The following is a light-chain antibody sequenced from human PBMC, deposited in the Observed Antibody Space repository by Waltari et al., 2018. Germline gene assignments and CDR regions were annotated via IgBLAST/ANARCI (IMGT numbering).Light chain of an antibody. CDR2: DVT. CDR1: FRHVGRYDY. V-gene: IGLV2-14*03. CDR3: TSYTSSTTTPYV. J-gene: IGLJ1*01. Sequence: QSALTQPAAVSGSPGQSLTISCTGTFRHVGRYDYVSWFQQHPGKAPKLLIHDVTDRPSGVADRFSGSKSGNTASLTISGLQADDEADYYCTSYTSSTTTPYVFGTGTQVTV.